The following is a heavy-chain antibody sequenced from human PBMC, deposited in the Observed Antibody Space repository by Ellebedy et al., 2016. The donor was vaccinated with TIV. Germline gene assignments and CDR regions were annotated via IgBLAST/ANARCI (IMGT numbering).Heavy chain of an antibody. CDR2: IRGDSEK. J-gene: IGHJ5*01. D-gene: IGHD4-17*01. CDR1: GFSFSSYW. CDR3: ARRGSYGDYAVQINNWFGS. Sequence: GESLKISCAASGFSFSSYWMSWVRQAPGKGLEWVANIRGDSEKYYLDSVKGRFIISRDNSKNTLYLQMHSLRVEDTAVYYCARRGSYGDYAVQINNWFGSWGQGTLVTVSS. V-gene: IGHV3-7*01.